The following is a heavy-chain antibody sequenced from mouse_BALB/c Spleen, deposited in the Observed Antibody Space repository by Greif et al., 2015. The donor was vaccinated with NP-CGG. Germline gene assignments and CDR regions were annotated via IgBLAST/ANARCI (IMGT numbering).Heavy chain of an antibody. CDR1: GYSFTDYT. CDR2: INPYNGGT. CDR3: ARGGSSRFAY. Sequence: SGPELVKPGASMKISCKASGYSFTDYTMNWVKQSHGENLEWIGLINPYNGGTTYNQNFKGKATLTVDKSSSTANKELHSLTSEDSADYYSARGGSSRFAYWGEGTLVTVSA. V-gene: IGHV1-18*01. J-gene: IGHJ3*01. D-gene: IGHD1-1*01.